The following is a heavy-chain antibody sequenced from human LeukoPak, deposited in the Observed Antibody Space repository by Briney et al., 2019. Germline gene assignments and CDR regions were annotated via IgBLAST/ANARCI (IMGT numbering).Heavy chain of an antibody. CDR2: VNGNGGST. CDR1: GFSFSTYA. V-gene: IGHV3-23*01. D-gene: IGHD2/OR15-2a*01. CDR3: VSFYETY. J-gene: IGHJ4*02. Sequence: TRGSLRLSCAASGFSFSTYAMSWVRQAPGKGLEWVSGVNGNGGSTSYADSVKGRFTISKDNAKNTVYLQMNSLRAEDTAVYYCVSFYETYWGRGTLVTVSS.